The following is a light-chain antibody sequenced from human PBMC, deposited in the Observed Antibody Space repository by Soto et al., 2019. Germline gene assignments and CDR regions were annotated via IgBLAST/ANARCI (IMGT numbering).Light chain of an antibody. CDR3: CSYAGSYTVV. V-gene: IGLV2-11*01. CDR2: DVS. CDR1: SSDVGGYNY. Sequence: QSALTQPRSVSGSPGQSVTISCTGTSSDVGGYNYVSWYQQHPGTAPKLMIYDVSKRPSGVPDRFSGSKSGNTASLIIYGLQAEDEADYYCCSYAGSYTVVFGGGTKLTVL. J-gene: IGLJ2*01.